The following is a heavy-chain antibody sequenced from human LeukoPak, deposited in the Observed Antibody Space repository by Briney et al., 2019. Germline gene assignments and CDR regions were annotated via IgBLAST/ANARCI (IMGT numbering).Heavy chain of an antibody. V-gene: IGHV4-59*01. J-gene: IGHJ5*02. Sequence: PSETLSLTCTVSGGSISSYYWSWIRQPPGKGLEWIAYIYSSGYTNYNPSLKSRVTISVDTSKNQFSLILTSLTAADTAVYYCARGGGWKNWFDTWGQGTRVTVSS. D-gene: IGHD6-19*01. CDR1: GGSISSYY. CDR2: IYSSGYT. CDR3: ARGGGWKNWFDT.